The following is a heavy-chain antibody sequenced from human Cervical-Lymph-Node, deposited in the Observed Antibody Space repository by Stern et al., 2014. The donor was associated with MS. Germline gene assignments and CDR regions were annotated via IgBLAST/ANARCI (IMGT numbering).Heavy chain of an antibody. J-gene: IGHJ4*02. V-gene: IGHV3-30*01. CDR2: ISFDGSNK. CDR1: GFTFSSYA. CDR3: ARTPRQQLVLDY. Sequence: VQLVQSGGGVVQPGRSLSLSCAASGFTFSSYAMHWVRQAPGKGLEWVAVISFDGSNKYYADSVKGRFTISRDNSKNTLYLQMNSLRAEDTAVYYCARTPRQQLVLDYWGQGTLVTVSS. D-gene: IGHD6-13*01.